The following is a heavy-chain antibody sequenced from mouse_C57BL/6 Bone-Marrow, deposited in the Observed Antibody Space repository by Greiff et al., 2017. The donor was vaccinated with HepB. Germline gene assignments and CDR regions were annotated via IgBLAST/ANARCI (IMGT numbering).Heavy chain of an antibody. CDR2: IDPSDSYT. CDR1: GYTFTSYW. Sequence: LQESGAELVMPGASVKLSCKASGYTFTSYWMHWVKQRPGQGLEWIGEIDPSDSYTNYNQKFKGKSTLTVDKSSSTAYMQLSSLTSEDSAVYYCARGLRYFYWYFDVWGTGTTVTVSS. D-gene: IGHD1-1*01. CDR3: ARGLRYFYWYFDV. J-gene: IGHJ1*03. V-gene: IGHV1-69*01.